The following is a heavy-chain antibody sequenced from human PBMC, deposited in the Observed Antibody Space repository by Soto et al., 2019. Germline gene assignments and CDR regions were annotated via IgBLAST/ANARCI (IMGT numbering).Heavy chain of an antibody. CDR3: DRRRNSNSCESWGVDP. CDR1: GYSFTSYW. Sequence: PGESLKISCKGSGYSFTSYWIGWVRQMPGKGLEWMGIIYPGDSDTRYSPSFQGQVTISADKSISTAYLQWSSLKASDTAMYYCDRRRNSNSCESWGVDPWGQGTMVTVSS. CDR2: IYPGDSDT. D-gene: IGHD6-13*01. J-gene: IGHJ5*02. V-gene: IGHV5-51*01.